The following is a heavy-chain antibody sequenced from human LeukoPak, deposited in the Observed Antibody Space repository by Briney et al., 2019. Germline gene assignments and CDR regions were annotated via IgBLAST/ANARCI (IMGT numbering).Heavy chain of an antibody. CDR1: GHSISSDFY. D-gene: IGHD2-15*01. CDR2: MYHSGNT. V-gene: IGHV4-38-2*02. J-gene: IGHJ5*02. Sequence: MSSETLSLTCTVSGHSISSDFYWAWIRQPPGKGLEWIVSMYHSGNTYYNKSLKSRVSVSVDTSTNQFSLKVTSVTAADTAVYYCAREGTNRIQWYHWFDPWGQGTPVTVSS. CDR3: AREGTNRIQWYHWFDP.